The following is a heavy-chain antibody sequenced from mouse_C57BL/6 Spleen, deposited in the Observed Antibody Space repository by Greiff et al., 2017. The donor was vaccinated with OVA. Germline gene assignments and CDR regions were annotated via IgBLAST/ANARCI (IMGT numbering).Heavy chain of an antibody. Sequence: QVQLQQPGAELVRPGSSVKLSCKASGYTFTSYWMHWVKQRPIQGLEWIGNIDPSDSETHYNQKFKDKATLTVDKSSSTAYMQLSSLTSEDSAVYYWARGVVAKNWYFDVWGTGTTVTVSS. J-gene: IGHJ1*03. D-gene: IGHD1-1*01. CDR3: ARGVVAKNWYFDV. CDR2: IDPSDSET. V-gene: IGHV1-52*01. CDR1: GYTFTSYW.